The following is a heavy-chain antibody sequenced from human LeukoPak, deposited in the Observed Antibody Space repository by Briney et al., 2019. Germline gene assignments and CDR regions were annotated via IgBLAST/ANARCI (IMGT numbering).Heavy chain of an antibody. J-gene: IGHJ5*02. D-gene: IGHD3-10*01. CDR1: GSTFTDYY. V-gene: IGHV1-2*02. CDR2: INPNSGGT. CDR3: ARGGSGSYFSWLDP. Sequence: SVKVSCKASGSTFTDYYIHWVRQAPGQGLECMGWINPNSGGTNYAQKFQGRVTMTRDTSISTAYMELSRLRSDDTAVYYCARGGSGSYFSWLDPWGQGTLVTVSS.